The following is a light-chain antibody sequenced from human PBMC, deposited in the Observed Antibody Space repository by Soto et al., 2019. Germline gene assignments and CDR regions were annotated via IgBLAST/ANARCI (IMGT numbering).Light chain of an antibody. J-gene: IGLJ1*01. Sequence: QSALTPPASVSGSPGQSITISCTGTSSDVGGYNYVSWYQQHPGIAPKLMIYEVSNRPSGVSNRFSGSKSGNTASLTISGLQAEDEADYYCSSYTSSSTLVYVFGTGTKLTVL. V-gene: IGLV2-14*01. CDR1: SSDVGGYNY. CDR3: SSYTSSSTLVYV. CDR2: EVS.